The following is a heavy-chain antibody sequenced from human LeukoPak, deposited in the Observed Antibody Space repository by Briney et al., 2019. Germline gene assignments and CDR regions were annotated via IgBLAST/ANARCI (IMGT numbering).Heavy chain of an antibody. CDR3: ARVKPSGQNGFDI. J-gene: IGHJ3*02. Sequence: SVKVSCKASGGAFTSYAFSWVRRAPGQGLEWMGRIIPLIGVTDSAQKFRDRVTITADKSTSTAYMELTSLRSEDTAVYYCARVKPSGQNGFDIWGQGTMVIVSS. V-gene: IGHV1-69*04. CDR1: GGAFTSYA. D-gene: IGHD2-15*01. CDR2: IIPLIGVT.